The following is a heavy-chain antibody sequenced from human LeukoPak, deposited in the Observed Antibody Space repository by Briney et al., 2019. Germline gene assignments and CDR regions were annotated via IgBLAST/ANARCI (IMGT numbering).Heavy chain of an antibody. CDR3: AKEYLGYCSGGSCYPLHY. Sequence: QPGRSLRLSCAASGFTFSGYGMHWVRQAPGKGLEWVAVISYDGSNKYYADSVKGRFTIYRDNSQNTLYLQMNSLRAEDTAVYYCAKEYLGYCSGGSCYPLHYWGQGTLVTVSS. CDR1: GFTFSGYG. J-gene: IGHJ4*02. D-gene: IGHD2-15*01. CDR2: ISYDGSNK. V-gene: IGHV3-30*18.